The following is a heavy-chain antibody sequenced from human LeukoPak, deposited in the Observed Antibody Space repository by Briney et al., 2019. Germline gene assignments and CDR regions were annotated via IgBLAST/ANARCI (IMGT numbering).Heavy chain of an antibody. CDR2: ISGSGGST. V-gene: IGHV3-23*01. J-gene: IGHJ4*02. D-gene: IGHD2-15*01. CDR3: VKVHSVAATRLVDY. CDR1: GFTFSSYA. Sequence: GGSLRLSCAASGFTFSSYAVSWVRQAPGKGREGVSAISGSGGSTYYADSVKGRFTISRDNSKNTLYLQMNSLRAEDTAVYYCVKVHSVAATRLVDYWGQGTLVTVSS.